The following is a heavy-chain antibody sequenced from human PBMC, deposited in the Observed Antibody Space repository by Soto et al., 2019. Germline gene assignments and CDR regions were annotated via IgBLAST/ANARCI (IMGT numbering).Heavy chain of an antibody. CDR3: ARDLRAAGRPGMDV. Sequence: QVQLVQSGAEVKKPGSSVKVSCKASGGSFSSYAISWVRQAPGKGLEWMGGIIPIVGTGNYAQNFQGRVTITADESTSTAYMELSSLRSEDTAMYYCARDLRAAGRPGMDVWGQGTTVTVSS. J-gene: IGHJ6*02. CDR1: GGSFSSYA. CDR2: IIPIVGTG. V-gene: IGHV1-69*01. D-gene: IGHD6-13*01.